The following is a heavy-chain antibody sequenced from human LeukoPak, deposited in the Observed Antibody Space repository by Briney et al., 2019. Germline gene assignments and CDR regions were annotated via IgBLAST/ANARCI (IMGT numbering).Heavy chain of an antibody. CDR2: INSDGSST. D-gene: IGHD2-2*01. Sequence: GGSLRLSCAASGFTLSSYWMHWVRQAPGKGLVWVSRINSDGSSTSYADSVKGRFTISRDNAKNTLYLQMNSLRAEDTAVYYCAREQREVVVVPAAIFYYYGMDVWGQGTTVTVSS. V-gene: IGHV3-74*01. J-gene: IGHJ6*02. CDR1: GFTLSSYW. CDR3: AREQREVVVVPAAIFYYYGMDV.